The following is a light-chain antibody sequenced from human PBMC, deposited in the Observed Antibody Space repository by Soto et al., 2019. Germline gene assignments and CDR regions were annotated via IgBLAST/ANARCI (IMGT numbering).Light chain of an antibody. CDR1: QSISTY. CDR3: QHGYSTPLT. V-gene: IGKV1-39*01. CDR2: AAS. J-gene: IGKJ4*01. Sequence: DIQVTQYPSSLSASFGDRVTITCRASQSISTYLHWYQQKPGKAPNLLIYAASTLQSGVPSRFSGSGSGTDFTLTISSLQPEDFATYFCQHGYSTPLTFGGGTKVDIK.